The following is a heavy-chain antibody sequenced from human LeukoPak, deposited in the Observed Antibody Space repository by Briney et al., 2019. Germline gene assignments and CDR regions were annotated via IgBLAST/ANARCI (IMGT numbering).Heavy chain of an antibody. CDR3: ARHGTLGSTTYPLDY. CDR1: GGSFSGYY. CDR2: TYYSGST. J-gene: IGHJ4*02. Sequence: PSETLSLTCAVYGGSFSGYYWSWIRQAPGKGLEWIGNTYYSGSTNYSPSLKSRVTISVDTSKNQFSLKLSSVTAADTAVYYCARHGTLGSTTYPLDYWGQGTLVTVSS. D-gene: IGHD1-26*01. V-gene: IGHV4-59*08.